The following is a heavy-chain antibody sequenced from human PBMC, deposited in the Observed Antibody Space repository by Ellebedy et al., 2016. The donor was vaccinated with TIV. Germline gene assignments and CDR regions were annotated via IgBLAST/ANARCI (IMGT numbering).Heavy chain of an antibody. Sequence: GESLKISCAASGFPVGSHFMSSVRQAPGRGPECVSIIYSTGTTDYADSVRGRFTISRDSVKNTLYLQMNSLRVEDTAVYYCARKSDTLLFAGGDCWGQGTLVTVSS. CDR1: GFPVGSHF. CDR3: ARKSDTLLFAGGDC. D-gene: IGHD3-16*01. J-gene: IGHJ4*02. V-gene: IGHV3-66*01. CDR2: IYSTGTT.